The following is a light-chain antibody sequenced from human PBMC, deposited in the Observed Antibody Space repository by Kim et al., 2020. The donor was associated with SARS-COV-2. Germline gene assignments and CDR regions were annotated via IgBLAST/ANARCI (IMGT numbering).Light chain of an antibody. Sequence: SELTQPPSASGTPGQRVTISCSGSSSNIGSNTVNWYQQLPGTAPKLLIYSNNQRPSGVPDRFSGSKSGTSASLAISGLQSEDEADYYCAAWDDSLNGHVFGTGTKVTVL. CDR3: AAWDDSLNGHV. CDR1: SSNIGSNT. J-gene: IGLJ1*01. V-gene: IGLV1-44*01. CDR2: SNN.